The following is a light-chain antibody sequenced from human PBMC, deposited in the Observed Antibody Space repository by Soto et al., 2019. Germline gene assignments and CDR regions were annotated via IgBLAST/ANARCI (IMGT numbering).Light chain of an antibody. CDR2: AAS. CDR1: QGISYH. J-gene: IGKJ1*01. Sequence: DIQMTQSPSSLSASVGDRVTITCRASQGISYHLAWYQQKPGKVPKLLIYAASTLQSGVPSRFSGSGSGTDFTLTISSLQPEDVATYYCQTCDTAPWTFGQGTKVEIK. V-gene: IGKV1-27*01. CDR3: QTCDTAPWT.